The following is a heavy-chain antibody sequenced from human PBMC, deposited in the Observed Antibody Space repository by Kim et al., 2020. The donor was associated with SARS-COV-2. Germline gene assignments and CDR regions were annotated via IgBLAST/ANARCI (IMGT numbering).Heavy chain of an antibody. Sequence: SVKVSCKASGGTFSSYAISWVRQAPGQGLEWMGRIIPILGIANYAQKFQGRVTITADKSTSTAYMELSSLRSEDTAVYYCVSGVPTIFGVENWFDPWGQGTLVTVSS. CDR3: VSGVPTIFGVENWFDP. CDR2: IIPILGIA. D-gene: IGHD3-3*01. CDR1: GGTFSSYA. V-gene: IGHV1-69*04. J-gene: IGHJ5*02.